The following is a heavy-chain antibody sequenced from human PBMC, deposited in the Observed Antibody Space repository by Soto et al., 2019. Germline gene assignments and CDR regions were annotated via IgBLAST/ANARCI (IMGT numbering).Heavy chain of an antibody. Sequence: EVQLVESGGALVQPGGSLRLSCAASGFTFSSYWMSWVRQAPGKGLEWVANINEDGSDTYYVDSVKGRFTISRDNAKNSVSLQMHSLRAEDTAVYYCAGKMWTYYDFWSGHSDYWGQGTLVTVSS. CDR1: GFTFSSYW. D-gene: IGHD3-3*01. J-gene: IGHJ4*02. CDR3: AGKMWTYYDFWSGHSDY. V-gene: IGHV3-7*01. CDR2: INEDGSDT.